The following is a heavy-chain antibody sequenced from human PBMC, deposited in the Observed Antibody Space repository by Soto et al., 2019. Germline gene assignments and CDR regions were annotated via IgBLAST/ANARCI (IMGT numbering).Heavy chain of an antibody. D-gene: IGHD3-22*01. CDR2: TYYRSKWYN. CDR3: ARAGSYYYDRYDAFDI. Sequence: KQSQTLSLTCAISGDSVSSNSAAWNWIRQSPSRGLEWLGRTYYRSKWYNDYAVSVKSRITINPDTSKNQFSLQLNSVTPEDTAVYYCARAGSYYYDRYDAFDIWGQGTMVTVSS. CDR1: GDSVSSNSAA. V-gene: IGHV6-1*01. J-gene: IGHJ3*02.